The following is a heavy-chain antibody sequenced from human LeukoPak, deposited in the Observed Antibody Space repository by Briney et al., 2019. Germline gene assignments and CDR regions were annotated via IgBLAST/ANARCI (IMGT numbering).Heavy chain of an antibody. D-gene: IGHD6-19*01. CDR1: GFTFSKYW. Sequence: PGGSLRLSCAASGFTFSKYWMLWVRQARGKGLESVSRINTDGTVTTYADSVKGRFTVSRDNADNTMFLQMNSVRDEDTAVYYCATEQWLAPPPDSWGQGTPVTVSS. V-gene: IGHV3-74*01. CDR3: ATEQWLAPPPDS. CDR2: INTDGTVT. J-gene: IGHJ4*02.